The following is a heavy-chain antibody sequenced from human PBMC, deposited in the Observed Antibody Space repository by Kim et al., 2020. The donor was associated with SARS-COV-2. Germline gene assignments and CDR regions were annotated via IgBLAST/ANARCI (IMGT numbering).Heavy chain of an antibody. CDR1: GFIFSTYA. Sequence: GGSLRLSCGASGFIFSTYAMHLVRQAPGKGLEWVAVISRDGTYKHYADSVKGRFTMSRDNSKNTLYLQMNSLRAEDTAVYYCARDGGSAAAGTLDNWGQGTLVIVSS. CDR3: ARDGGSAAAGTLDN. V-gene: IGHV3-30-3*01. CDR2: ISRDGTYK. J-gene: IGHJ4*02. D-gene: IGHD6-13*01.